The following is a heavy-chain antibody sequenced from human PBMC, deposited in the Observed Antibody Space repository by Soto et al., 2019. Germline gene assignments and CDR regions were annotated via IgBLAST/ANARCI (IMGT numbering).Heavy chain of an antibody. V-gene: IGHV1-3*01. CDR2: INAGNGNT. CDR3: ARDGEVDGDSKFDY. Sequence: GASVKVSCKASGYTFSSYAMHWVRQAPGQRLEWMGWINAGNGNTKYSQKFQGRVTITRDTSASTAYMELSSLRSEDTAVYYCARDGEVDGDSKFDYWGQGTLVTVSS. CDR1: GYTFSSYA. J-gene: IGHJ4*02. D-gene: IGHD6-19*01.